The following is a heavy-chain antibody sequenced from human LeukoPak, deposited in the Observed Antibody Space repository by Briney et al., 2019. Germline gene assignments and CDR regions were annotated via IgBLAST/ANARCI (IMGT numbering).Heavy chain of an antibody. CDR1: GFTFSSYG. CDR2: IWYDGSNK. CDR3: ARVDSYCSSTSCYWGPFDY. J-gene: IGHJ4*02. D-gene: IGHD2-2*01. V-gene: IGHV3-33*01. Sequence: GRSLRLSCAASGFTFSSYGMHWVRQAPGKGLEWVAVIWYDGSNKYYADSVKGRFTISRDNSKNTLYLQMNSLRAEDTAVYYCARVDSYCSSTSCYWGPFDYWGQGTLVTVSS.